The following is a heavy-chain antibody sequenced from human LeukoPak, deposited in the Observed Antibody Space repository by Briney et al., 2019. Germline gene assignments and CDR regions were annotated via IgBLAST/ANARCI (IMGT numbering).Heavy chain of an antibody. CDR3: ARGKKYYDFWSGYYPNYFDY. D-gene: IGHD3-3*01. Sequence: ASVKVSCKASGYTFTSYYMHWVRQAPGQGPEWMGIFNPSDGSTNYAQKFQGRVTMTRDTSTSTVYMELSSLRSEDTAVYYCARGKKYYDFWSGYYPNYFDYWGQGTLVTVSS. CDR2: FNPSDGST. V-gene: IGHV1-46*01. J-gene: IGHJ4*02. CDR1: GYTFTSYY.